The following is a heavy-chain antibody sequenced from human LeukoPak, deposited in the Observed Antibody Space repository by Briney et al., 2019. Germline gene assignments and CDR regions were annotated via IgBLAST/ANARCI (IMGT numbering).Heavy chain of an antibody. V-gene: IGHV3-23*01. CDR3: AKDDNYIRFLS. CDR1: GFTFSSYG. J-gene: IGHJ5*02. CDR2: ISGSGGNT. D-gene: IGHD3-16*01. Sequence: PGGTLRLSCAAFGFTFSSYGMRWVRQAPGKGLEWVSVISGSGGNTYYADSVKGRFTISRDNSKNTLYLQMNSLRAEDTAVYYCAKDDNYIRFLSWGQGTLVTVSS.